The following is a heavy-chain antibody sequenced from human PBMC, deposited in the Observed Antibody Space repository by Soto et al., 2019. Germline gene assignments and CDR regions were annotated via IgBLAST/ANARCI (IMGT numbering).Heavy chain of an antibody. CDR2: IYYSGST. J-gene: IGHJ4*02. CDR1: GGSISSGGYY. Sequence: SETLSLTCTVSGGSISSGGYYWSWIRQHPGKGLEWIGYIYYSGSTYYNPSLKSRVTISVDTSKNQFSLKLSSVTAADTAVYYCAREPSNTYVDYWGQGTLVTVSS. D-gene: IGHD2-8*01. CDR3: AREPSNTYVDY. V-gene: IGHV4-31*03.